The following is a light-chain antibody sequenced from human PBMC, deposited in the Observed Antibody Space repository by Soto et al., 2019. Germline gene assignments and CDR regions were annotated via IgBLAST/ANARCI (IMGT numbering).Light chain of an antibody. Sequence: EVVLTQSPATLSLSPGERATLSCRASQSFSSYLAWYQQKPGQAPRLLIYDASNRATGIPARFSGSGSGTDFTLTIGSLEPEDFAVYYCQQRSNWLITFGQGTRLEIK. CDR1: QSFSSY. CDR3: QQRSNWLIT. V-gene: IGKV3-11*01. J-gene: IGKJ5*01. CDR2: DAS.